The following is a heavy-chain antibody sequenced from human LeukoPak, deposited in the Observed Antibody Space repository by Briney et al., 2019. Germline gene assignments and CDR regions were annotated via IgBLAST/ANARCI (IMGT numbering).Heavy chain of an antibody. J-gene: IGHJ6*03. D-gene: IGHD5-12*01. CDR3: AKGFSGYDLGAYYYYYYMDV. CDR1: GFTFSSYD. CDR2: IRPSGDNT. V-gene: IGHV3-23*01. Sequence: GGALRLSCAASGFTFSSYDMTWVRQAPGRGLEWVSSIRPSGDNTYYGDSVKGRFTISRDNSKNTVYLQMNSLRAEDAAVYYCAKGFSGYDLGAYYYYYYMDVWGKGTTVTVSS.